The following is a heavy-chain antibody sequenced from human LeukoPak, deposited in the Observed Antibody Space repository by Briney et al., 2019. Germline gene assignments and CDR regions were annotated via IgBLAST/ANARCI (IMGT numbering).Heavy chain of an antibody. V-gene: IGHV1-18*01. CDR2: ISAYNGNT. D-gene: IGHD4-17*01. J-gene: IGHJ3*02. CDR3: ARDKIRNYGAAFDI. Sequence: ASVKVSFKASGYTFTIYGISWVRQAPGQGLEWMGWISAYNGNTNYAQKLQGRVTMTTDTSTSTAYMELRSLRSDDTAVYYCARDKIRNYGAAFDIWGQGTMVTVSS. CDR1: GYTFTIYG.